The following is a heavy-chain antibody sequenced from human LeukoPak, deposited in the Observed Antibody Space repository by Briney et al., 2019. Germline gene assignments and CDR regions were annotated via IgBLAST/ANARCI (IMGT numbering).Heavy chain of an antibody. J-gene: IGHJ6*02. CDR1: GDSVSSNSAA. V-gene: IGHV6-1*01. CDR2: TYYRSKWYN. Sequence: SQTLSLTCAISGDSVSSNSAAWNWIRQSPSRGLEWLGRTYYRSKWYNDYAVSVKSRITINPDTSKNQFSLQLNSVTPVDTAVYYCASLGYWGDWGFVDVWGQGTTVTVSS. D-gene: IGHD2-15*01. CDR3: ASLGYWGDWGFVDV.